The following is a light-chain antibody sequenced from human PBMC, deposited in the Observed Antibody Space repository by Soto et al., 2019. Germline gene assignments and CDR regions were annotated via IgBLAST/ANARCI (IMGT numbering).Light chain of an antibody. V-gene: IGLV2-8*01. CDR1: SSDVGGYNY. CDR3: SSYAGSNNWI. Sequence: QSALTQPPSASGSPGQSVTISCTGTSSDVGGYNYVSWYQQHSGKAPKLMIYEVTKRPSGVPGRFSGSKSGNTASLTVSGLQAEDEADYYCSSYAGSNNWIFGGGTKLTVL. CDR2: EVT. J-gene: IGLJ2*01.